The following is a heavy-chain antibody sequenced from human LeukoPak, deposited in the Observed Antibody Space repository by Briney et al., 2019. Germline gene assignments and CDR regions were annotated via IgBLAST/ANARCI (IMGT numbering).Heavy chain of an antibody. Sequence: PGGSLRLSCAASGFTFSSYAMSWVRQAPGKGLEWVSAISGSGGGTYYADSVKGRFTISRDNSKNTLYLQMNSLRAEDTAVYYCAKDTSEQQLEDFDYWGQGTLVTVPS. CDR3: AKDTSEQQLEDFDY. V-gene: IGHV3-23*01. CDR2: ISGSGGGT. CDR1: GFTFSSYA. J-gene: IGHJ4*02. D-gene: IGHD6-13*01.